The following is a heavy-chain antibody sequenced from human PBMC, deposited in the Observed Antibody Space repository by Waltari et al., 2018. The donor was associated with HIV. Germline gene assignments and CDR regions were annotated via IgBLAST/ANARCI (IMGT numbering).Heavy chain of an antibody. J-gene: IGHJ4*02. V-gene: IGHV4-34*02. Sequence: QVQLQQWGAGLLKPSETLSLTCAVYGGSFSDSYWSWIRQPPGKGLEWIGEIDQRRNTNYNPSLKGRVTISLDTSKNQFSLKLTSVTAADTALYYCATLRSITEGPPIDSWGQGTLVTVSS. CDR3: ATLRSITEGPPIDS. CDR2: IDQRRNT. CDR1: GGSFSDSY.